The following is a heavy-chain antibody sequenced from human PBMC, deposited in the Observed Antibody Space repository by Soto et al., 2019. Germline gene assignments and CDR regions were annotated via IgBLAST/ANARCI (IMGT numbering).Heavy chain of an antibody. V-gene: IGHV3-23*01. CDR1: GFTFSSYA. J-gene: IGHJ4*02. CDR2: ISGSGRST. CDR3: ARAAYDDHIVGYCDY. Sequence: EVQLLESGGGLVQPGGSLRLSCAASGFTFSSYAMSWVRQAPGKGLEWVSAISGSGRSTYYADSVKGRFTISRDNSKNTLYLQRNSLRAEDTAGYYCARAAYDDHIVGYCDYWGQGTLVTVSS. D-gene: IGHD3-22*01.